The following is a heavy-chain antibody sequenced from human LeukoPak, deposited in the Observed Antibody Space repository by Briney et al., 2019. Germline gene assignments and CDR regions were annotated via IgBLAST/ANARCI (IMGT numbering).Heavy chain of an antibody. D-gene: IGHD5-18*01. Sequence: SETLSLTCTVSGGSISSYYWSWIRQPPGKGLEWIGYIYYSGSTNYKPSLKSRVTISVDTSKNQFSLKLSSVTAADTAVYYCAIADVGGYSYGYYYYGMDVWGQGTTVTVSS. CDR3: AIADVGGYSYGYYYYGMDV. CDR2: IYYSGST. CDR1: GGSISSYY. J-gene: IGHJ6*02. V-gene: IGHV4-59*01.